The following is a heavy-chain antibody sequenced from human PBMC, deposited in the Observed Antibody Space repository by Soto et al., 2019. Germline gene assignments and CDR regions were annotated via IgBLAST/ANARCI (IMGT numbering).Heavy chain of an antibody. V-gene: IGHV4-31*03. CDR3: ARVRFTICGVVIIGDVFNL. D-gene: IGHD3-3*01. CDR2: IYYSGST. J-gene: IGHJ3*01. CDR1: GGSISSGGYY. Sequence: SETLSLTCTVSGGSISSGGYYWSWIRQHPGKGLDWIGYIYYSGSTYYNPSLKSRVTISVDTSKNQFSLKLSSVTAADTAVYYCARVRFTICGVVIIGDVFNLWGEGTMVTV.